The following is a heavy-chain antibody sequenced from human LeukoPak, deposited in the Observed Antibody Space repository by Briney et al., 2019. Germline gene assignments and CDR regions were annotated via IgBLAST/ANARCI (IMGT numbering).Heavy chain of an antibody. CDR3: ARGRGGDYVPSRFDY. CDR1: GSAFSGFA. CDR2: ISGSGGNT. Sequence: GGSLRLSCSASGSAFSGFAMGWVRQAPGKGLEWVSSISGSGGNTYYADSVEGRFTVSRDNSKNTLYLQMNSLRAEDTALYYCARGRGGDYVPSRFDYWGQGTLVTVSS. V-gene: IGHV3-23*01. D-gene: IGHD4-17*01. J-gene: IGHJ4*02.